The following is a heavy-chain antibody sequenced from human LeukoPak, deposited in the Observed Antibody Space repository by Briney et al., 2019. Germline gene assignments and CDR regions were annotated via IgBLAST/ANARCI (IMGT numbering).Heavy chain of an antibody. V-gene: IGHV1-46*01. CDR1: GYTFTSYY. Sequence: ASVKVSCKASGYTFTSYYMHWVRQAPGQGLEWMGIINPSGGSTSYAQKFQGRVTMTRDTSTSTVYMELSSLRSEDTAVYYCAGGELVTIFGVVTSYYYYGMDVWGQGTTVTVSS. J-gene: IGHJ6*02. D-gene: IGHD3-3*01. CDR3: AGGELVTIFGVVTSYYYYGMDV. CDR2: INPSGGST.